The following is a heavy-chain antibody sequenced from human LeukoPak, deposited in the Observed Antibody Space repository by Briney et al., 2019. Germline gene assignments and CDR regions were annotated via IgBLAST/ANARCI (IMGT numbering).Heavy chain of an antibody. Sequence: SETLSLTCAVYGGSFSGYYWSWIRQPPGKGLEWIGEINHSGSTNHNPSLKSRVTISVDTSKSQFSLKLSSVTAADTAVYYCARGIAAAGKGTDFDYWGQGTLVTVSS. V-gene: IGHV4-34*01. D-gene: IGHD6-13*01. J-gene: IGHJ4*02. CDR1: GGSFSGYY. CDR3: ARGIAAAGKGTDFDY. CDR2: INHSGST.